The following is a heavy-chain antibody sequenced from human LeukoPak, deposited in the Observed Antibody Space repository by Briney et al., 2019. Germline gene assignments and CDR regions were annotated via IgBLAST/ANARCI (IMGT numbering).Heavy chain of an antibody. D-gene: IGHD5-18*01. CDR1: GFTFSSYS. J-gene: IGHJ4*02. CDR2: ISSSSSYI. CDR3: ARDGGPQLWFPFDY. V-gene: IGHV3-21*01. Sequence: GGSLRLSCAASGFTFSSYSMNWVRQAPGKGLEWVSSISSSSSYIYCADSVKGRFTISRDNAKNSLYLQMNSLRAEDTAVYYCARDGGPQLWFPFDYWGQGTLVTVSS.